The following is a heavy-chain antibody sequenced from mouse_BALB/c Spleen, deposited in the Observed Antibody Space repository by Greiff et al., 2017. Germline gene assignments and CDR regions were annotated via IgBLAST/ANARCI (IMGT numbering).Heavy chain of an antibody. V-gene: IGHV1-39*01. D-gene: IGHD2-10*02. J-gene: IGHJ1*01. CDR3: ARSEYGNYDWYFDV. CDR2: INPYYGST. Sequence: VQLKQTGPELVKPGASVKISCKASGYSFTDYIMLWVKQSHGKSLEWIGNINPYYGSTSYNLKFKGKATLTVDKSSSTAYMQLNSLTSEDSAVYYCARSEYGNYDWYFDVWGAGTTVTVSS. CDR1: GYSFTDYI.